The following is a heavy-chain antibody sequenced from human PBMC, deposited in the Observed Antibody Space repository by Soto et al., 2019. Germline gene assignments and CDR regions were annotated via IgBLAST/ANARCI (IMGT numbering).Heavy chain of an antibody. CDR2: ISDDGTKK. V-gene: IGHV3-30*03. CDR3: ARELYYYDSSGYYPLEN. J-gene: IGHJ4*02. Sequence: QVQLVESGGGVVQPGKSLRLSCAASRFTFSNYGMHWVRQAPGKGLEWVALISDDGTKKYYADSVKGRFTISRDNSKNTLYLQMNSLRAEDTAVYFCARELYYYDSSGYYPLENWVQGTLVTVSS. CDR1: RFTFSNYG. D-gene: IGHD3-22*01.